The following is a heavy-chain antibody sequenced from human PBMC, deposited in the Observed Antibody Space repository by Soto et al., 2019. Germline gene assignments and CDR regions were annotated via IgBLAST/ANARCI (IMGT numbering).Heavy chain of an antibody. D-gene: IGHD2-2*01. V-gene: IGHV1-3*01. CDR1: GYTLTTFA. CDR2: INAGNDNT. CDR3: SRCCLTTSFYGAFDI. Sequence: QVKLVQSGAEVKKPGASVRVSCKASGYTLTTFAMQWVRQAPGQRLEWMGWINAGNDNTKYSHNFQGRLTITRDTSANTAYMELSSLISEEPAVYYCSRCCLTTSFYGAFDIWGQGTMVNVSS. J-gene: IGHJ3*02.